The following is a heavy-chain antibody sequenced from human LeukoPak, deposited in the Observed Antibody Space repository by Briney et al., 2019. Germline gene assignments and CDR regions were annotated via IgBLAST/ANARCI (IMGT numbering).Heavy chain of an antibody. CDR1: GFTFTSSA. V-gene: IGHV1-58*02. CDR3: TADRYDSSGYYHFDY. J-gene: IGHJ4*02. CDR2: IVVGSGNT. Sequence: SVKVSCKASGFTFTSSAMQWVRQARGQRLEWIGWIVVGSGNTNYAQKFQERVTITRDMSTSTAYMELSSLRSEDTAVYYCTADRYDSSGYYHFDYWGQGTLVTVSS. D-gene: IGHD3-22*01.